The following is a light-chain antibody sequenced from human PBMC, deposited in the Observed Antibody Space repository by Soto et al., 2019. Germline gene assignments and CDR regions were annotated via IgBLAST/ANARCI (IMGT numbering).Light chain of an antibody. CDR1: QSVSSN. CDR3: QQYNKWPSIT. V-gene: IGKV3-15*01. Sequence: EIVMTQSPATLSVSPRERATLSCRASQSVSSNLAWYQQKPGQAPRLLIYGASTRATGLPARFSGSGSGTEFTLTINSLQSEDFAVYYCQQYNKWPSITFGQGTRLEIK. CDR2: GAS. J-gene: IGKJ5*01.